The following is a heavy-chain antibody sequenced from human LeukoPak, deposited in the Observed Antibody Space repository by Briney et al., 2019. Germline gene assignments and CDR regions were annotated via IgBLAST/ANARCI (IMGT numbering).Heavy chain of an antibody. J-gene: IGHJ4*02. CDR3: ARESKTYDGSGYYHDS. V-gene: IGHV4-4*07. Sequence: SETLSLTCTVSGGSISSYYWSWIRQPAGKGLEWVGRIYTSGSTNYNPSLESRVTISVDTSRNQFSLNVYSVTAADTAVYYCARESKTYDGSGYYHDSWGQGTLVTVSS. D-gene: IGHD3-22*01. CDR2: IYTSGST. CDR1: GGSISSYY.